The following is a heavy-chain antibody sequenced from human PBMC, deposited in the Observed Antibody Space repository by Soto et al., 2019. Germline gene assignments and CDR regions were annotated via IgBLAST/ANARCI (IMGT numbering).Heavy chain of an antibody. CDR3: ARHMLSSGWYHWFDP. J-gene: IGHJ5*02. Sequence: QVQLQESGPGLVKPSETLSLTCTVSGGSISSYYWSWIRQPPGKGLEWIGYIYYSGSTNYNPSLKSRVTIXXDXSXXQFSLKLSSVTAADTAVYYCARHMLSSGWYHWFDPWGQGTLVTVSS. V-gene: IGHV4-59*01. D-gene: IGHD6-19*01. CDR1: GGSISSYY. CDR2: IYYSGST.